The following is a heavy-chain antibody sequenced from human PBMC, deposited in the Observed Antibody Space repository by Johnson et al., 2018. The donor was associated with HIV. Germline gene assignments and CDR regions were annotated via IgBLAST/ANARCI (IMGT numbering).Heavy chain of an antibody. Sequence: VQLVESGGGVVRPGGSLRLSCAASGFIFDDYGMTWVRQAPGKGLEWVSGINWYGGHTGYADSVKGRFTISRDNAKNSLNLQMNSLRAEDTALYYCARSHRYGNMVATIRPFDIWGQGTMVTVSS. V-gene: IGHV3-20*04. CDR1: GFIFDDYG. CDR2: INWYGGHT. J-gene: IGHJ3*02. CDR3: ARSHRYGNMVATIRPFDI. D-gene: IGHD5-12*01.